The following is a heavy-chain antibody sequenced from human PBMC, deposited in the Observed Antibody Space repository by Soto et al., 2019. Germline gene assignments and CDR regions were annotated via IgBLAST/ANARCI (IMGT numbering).Heavy chain of an antibody. V-gene: IGHV1-69*12. CDR2: IIPIFGTA. D-gene: IGHD6-19*01. Sequence: QVQLVQSGAEVKKPGSSVKVSCKASGGTFSSYAISWVRQAPGQGLEWMGGIIPIFGTANYAQKFQGRVTIXXDXSXXPRYMELSSLRSEDTAVHYCAGVLYSRGSSGGFDYWGQGTLVPVSS. J-gene: IGHJ4*02. CDR1: GGTFSSYA. CDR3: AGVLYSRGSSGGFDY.